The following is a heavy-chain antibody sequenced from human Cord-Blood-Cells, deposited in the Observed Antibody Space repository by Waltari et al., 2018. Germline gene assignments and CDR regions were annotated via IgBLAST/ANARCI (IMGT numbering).Heavy chain of an antibody. D-gene: IGHD6-13*01. CDR2: INHSGSP. CDR1: GGSFSGYY. CDR3: ARGRAGSLDY. V-gene: IGHV4-34*01. Sequence: QVQLQQWGAGLLKPSETLSLTCAVYGGSFSGYYWSWIRQPPGKGLEWIGEINHSGSPNYNPSLKSRVTISVDTSKNQFSLKLSSVTAADTAVYYCARGRAGSLDYWGQGTLVTVSS. J-gene: IGHJ4*02.